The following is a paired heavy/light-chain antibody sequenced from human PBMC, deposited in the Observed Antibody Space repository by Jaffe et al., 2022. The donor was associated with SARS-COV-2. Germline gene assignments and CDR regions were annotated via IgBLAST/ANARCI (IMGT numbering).Heavy chain of an antibody. CDR3: ARDRDIAARFSFSGSGAFDI. Sequence: EVQLVESGGGLVKPGGSLRLSCAASGFTFSSYSMNWVRQAPGKGLEWVSSISSSSSYIYYADSVKGRFTISRDNAKNSLYLQMNSLRAEDTAVYYCARDRDIAARFSFSGSGAFDIWGQGTMVTVSS. V-gene: IGHV3-21*01. CDR2: ISSSSSYI. D-gene: IGHD6-6*01. J-gene: IGHJ3*02. CDR1: GFTFSSYS.
Light chain of an antibody. J-gene: IGKJ2*01. CDR3: QQSYSTPSYT. V-gene: IGKV1-39*01. CDR1: QSISSY. CDR2: AAS. Sequence: DIQMTQSPSSLSASVGDRVTITCRASQSISSYLNWYQQKPGKAPKLLIYAASSLQSGVPSRFSGSGSGTDFTLTISSLQPEDFATYYCQQSYSTPSYTFGQGTKLEIK.